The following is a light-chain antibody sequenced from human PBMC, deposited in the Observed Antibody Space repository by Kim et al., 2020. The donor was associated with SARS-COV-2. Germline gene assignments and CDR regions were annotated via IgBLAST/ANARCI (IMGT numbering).Light chain of an antibody. V-gene: IGKV3-20*01. J-gene: IGKJ5*01. CDR3: QQYDDSPVT. CDR1: QSLTGTY. CDR2: AVS. Sequence: DIVLTQSPATLSLSPGERATLSCRASQSLTGTYIAWYQQKPGRSPSLLIHAVSSRPLGVSDRFIGAGTGTDFTLTINRLEPEDSAFYFCQQYDDSPVTFGPGTRLEIK.